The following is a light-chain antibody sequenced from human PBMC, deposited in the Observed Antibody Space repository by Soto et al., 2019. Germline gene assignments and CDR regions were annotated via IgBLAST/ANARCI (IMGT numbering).Light chain of an antibody. CDR3: TSYISSSTYV. J-gene: IGLJ1*01. CDR1: SSDVGGYNY. Sequence: QSVLTQPASVSGSPGQSITISCTGTSSDVGGYNYVSWYQQHPGKAPKLMIYDVSNRPSGVSNRFSGSKSGNTASLTISGLHAEDEGDYYCTSYISSSTYVFGTGTKLTVL. V-gene: IGLV2-14*03. CDR2: DVS.